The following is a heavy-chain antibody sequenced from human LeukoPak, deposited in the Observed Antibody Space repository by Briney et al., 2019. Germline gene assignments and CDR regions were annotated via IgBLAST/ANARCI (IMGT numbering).Heavy chain of an antibody. CDR1: GFRASDYY. Sequence: GGSLRLSCAVSGFRASDYYMSWVRQAPGKGLEWVALIRGSGDTFYGDSVKGRFTISRDNSKNTLYLQMNSLRAEDTAVYYCAKDGEDYFDYWGQGTLVTVSS. J-gene: IGHJ4*02. V-gene: IGHV3-66*03. D-gene: IGHD3-10*01. CDR2: IRGSGDT. CDR3: AKDGEDYFDY.